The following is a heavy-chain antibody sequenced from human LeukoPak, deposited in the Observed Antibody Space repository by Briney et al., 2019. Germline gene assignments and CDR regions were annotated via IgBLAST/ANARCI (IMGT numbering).Heavy chain of an antibody. CDR3: ARDNRIAAAGSYYYYGMDV. V-gene: IGHV3-7*03. CDR2: IKRDGSEK. CDR1: GFTLSNYG. D-gene: IGHD6-13*01. Sequence: GGSLRLSCAASGFTLSNYGIHWVRQAPGKGLEWVANIKRDGSEKYYVDSVKGRFTISRDNAKNSLYLQMNSLRAEDTAVYYCARDNRIAAAGSYYYYGMDVWGQGTTVTVSS. J-gene: IGHJ6*02.